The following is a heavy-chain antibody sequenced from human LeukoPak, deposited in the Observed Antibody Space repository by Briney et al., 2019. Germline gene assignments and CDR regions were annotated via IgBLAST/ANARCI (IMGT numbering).Heavy chain of an antibody. V-gene: IGHV3-21*01. Sequence: GGTLRLSCAASGFTFSSYSMNRVRQAPGKGLEWVSSISSNGYYVYQADSVKGRFTISRDNAKTSLYLQMNSLRAEDTAVYYCASDFTAYTTGGAFDYWGQGTLVTVSS. D-gene: IGHD2/OR15-2a*01. J-gene: IGHJ4*02. CDR2: ISSNGYYV. CDR1: GFTFSSYS. CDR3: ASDFTAYTTGGAFDY.